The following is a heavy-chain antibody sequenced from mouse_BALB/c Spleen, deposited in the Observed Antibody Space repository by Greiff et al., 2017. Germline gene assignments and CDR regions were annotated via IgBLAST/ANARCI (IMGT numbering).Heavy chain of an antibody. CDR3: ARTESMDY. CDR1: GFTFSSFG. J-gene: IGHJ4*01. CDR2: ISSGSSTI. V-gene: IGHV5-17*02. Sequence: EVKLVESGGGLVQPGGSRKLSCAASGFTFSSFGMHWVRQAPEKGLEWVAYISSGSSTIYYADTVKGRFTISRDNPKNTLFLQMTSLRSEDTAMYYCARTESMDYWGQGTSVTVSS.